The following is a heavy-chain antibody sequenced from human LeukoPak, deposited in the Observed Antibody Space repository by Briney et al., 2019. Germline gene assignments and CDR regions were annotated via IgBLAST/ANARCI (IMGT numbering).Heavy chain of an antibody. CDR1: GFSVDYNY. J-gene: IGHJ6*02. CDR2: IDDTGT. Sequence: GGSLGLSCAASGFSVDYNYMTWVRQAPGRGLEWVASIDDTGTHYAASVKGRFDISRDISKNTVSLHLNNVRADDTGLYFCARESGSLTKVTYYGLDIWGPGTTVAVTS. D-gene: IGHD3-3*01. CDR3: ARESGSLTKVTYYGLDI. V-gene: IGHV3-66*01.